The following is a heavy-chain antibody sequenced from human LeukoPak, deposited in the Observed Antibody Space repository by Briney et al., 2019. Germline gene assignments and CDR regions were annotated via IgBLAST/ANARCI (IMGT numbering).Heavy chain of an antibody. CDR3: ASYSGYQPRVYSYSGMDL. D-gene: IGHD5-12*01. J-gene: IGHJ6*04. CDR1: GGTFSSYA. CDR2: IIPIFGTA. Sequence: ASVKVSCKASGGTFSSYAIGWVRQAPGQGLEWMGGIIPIFGTANYAQKFQGRVTITADESTSTAYMELSSLRSEDAAVYYCASYSGYQPRVYSYSGMDLWGKGTTVTVSS. V-gene: IGHV1-69*13.